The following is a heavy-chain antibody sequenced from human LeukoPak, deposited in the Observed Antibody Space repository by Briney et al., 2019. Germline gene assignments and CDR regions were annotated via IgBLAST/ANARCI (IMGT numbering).Heavy chain of an antibody. CDR2: IYSGGST. V-gene: IGHV3-53*01. CDR1: GFTVSSNY. Sequence: GGSLRLSCAASGFTVSSNYMSWVRQAPGRGLEWVSVIYSGGSTYYADSVKGRFTISRDNSKNTLYLHMNSLRAEDTAVYYCARELALGNCGGVSCNSGSTLDYWAREPWSPSPQ. D-gene: IGHD2-15*01. CDR3: ARELALGNCGGVSCNSGSTLDY. J-gene: IGHJ4*02.